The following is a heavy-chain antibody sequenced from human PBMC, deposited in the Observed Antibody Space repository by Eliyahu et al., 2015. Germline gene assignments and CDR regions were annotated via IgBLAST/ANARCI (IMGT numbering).Heavy chain of an antibody. J-gene: IGHJ4*02. CDR1: GFTFDDYA. V-gene: IGHV3-9*01. CDR3: AKDLYPRIAAADY. Sequence: EVQLVESGGGLVQPGRSLRLSCAASGFTFDDYAMHWVRQAPGKGLEWVSGISWNSGSIGYADSVKGRFTISRDNAKNSLYLQMNSLRAEDTALYYCAKDLYPRIAAADYWGQGTLVTVSS. CDR2: ISWNSGSI. D-gene: IGHD6-13*01.